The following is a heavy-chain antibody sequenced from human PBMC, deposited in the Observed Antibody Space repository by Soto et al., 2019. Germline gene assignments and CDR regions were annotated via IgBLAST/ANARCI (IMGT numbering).Heavy chain of an antibody. CDR1: GGTFSSYA. Sequence: ASVKVSCKASGGTFSSYAISWVRQAPGQGLEWMGGIIPIFGTANYAQKFQGRVTITADESTSTAYMELSSLRSEDTAVYYCASEYYYGSGTPYYYYGMDVWGQGTTVTVSS. D-gene: IGHD3-10*01. J-gene: IGHJ6*02. CDR3: ASEYYYGSGTPYYYYGMDV. V-gene: IGHV1-69*13. CDR2: IIPIFGTA.